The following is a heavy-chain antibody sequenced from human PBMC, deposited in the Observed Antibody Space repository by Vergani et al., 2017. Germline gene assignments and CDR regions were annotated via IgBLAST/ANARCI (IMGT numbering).Heavy chain of an antibody. Sequence: EENLVESGGGLVKPGGSLRLSCVASGFTFGSYSVNWVRQAPGRGLEWVSSISSSGNYVYYTASVKGRFSISRDNAKSLLSLQMNSLRADDTAVYYCARDKGSGTKRDHYGMDVWGRGTTVTVS. J-gene: IGHJ6*02. CDR3: ARDKGSGTKRDHYGMDV. V-gene: IGHV3-21*06. CDR1: GFTFGSYS. D-gene: IGHD3-10*01. CDR2: ISSSGNYV.